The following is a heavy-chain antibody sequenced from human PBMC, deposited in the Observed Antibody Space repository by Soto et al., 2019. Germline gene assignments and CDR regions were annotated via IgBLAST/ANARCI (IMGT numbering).Heavy chain of an antibody. V-gene: IGHV4-34*01. D-gene: IGHD4-17*01. CDR2: INHSGST. J-gene: IGHJ6*03. Sequence: QVQLQQWGAGLLKPSETLSLTCAVYGGSFSGYYWSWIRQPPGKGLEWIGEINHSGSTNYNPSLKSRVTISVDTSKNQFSLKLSSVTAADTAVYYCAREGNDYDYYYYYMDVWGKGTTVTVSS. CDR1: GGSFSGYY. CDR3: AREGNDYDYYYYYMDV.